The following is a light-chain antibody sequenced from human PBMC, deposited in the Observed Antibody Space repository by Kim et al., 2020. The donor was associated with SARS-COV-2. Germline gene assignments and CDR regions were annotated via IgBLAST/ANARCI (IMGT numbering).Light chain of an antibody. CDR1: QSINTY. Sequence: DIQMTQSPSSLAASVGDRVTIICRASQSINTYLNWYQQKPDKAPKLLIYAASTLQSGVPSRFSGSGSGTDFTLTISSLQPEDFATYYCQQSHTAPLLTFGGGTKVDI. CDR2: AAS. V-gene: IGKV1-39*01. J-gene: IGKJ4*01. CDR3: QQSHTAPLLT.